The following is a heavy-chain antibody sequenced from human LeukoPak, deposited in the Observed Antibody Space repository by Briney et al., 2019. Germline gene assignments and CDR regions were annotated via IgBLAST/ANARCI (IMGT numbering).Heavy chain of an antibody. D-gene: IGHD1-14*01. CDR1: GGSFSGYY. Sequence: SETLSLTCAVYGGSFSGYYWSWIRQPPGKGLEWIGEINHSGSTNYNPSLKSRVTISVDTSKNQFSLKLSSVTAADTAVYYCAGSANRPLTYYYYYMDVWGKGTTVTVSS. CDR2: INHSGST. V-gene: IGHV4-34*01. J-gene: IGHJ6*03. CDR3: AGSANRPLTYYYYYMDV.